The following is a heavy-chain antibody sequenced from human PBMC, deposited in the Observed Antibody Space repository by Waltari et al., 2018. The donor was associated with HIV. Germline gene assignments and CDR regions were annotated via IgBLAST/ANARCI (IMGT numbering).Heavy chain of an antibody. CDR2: FDPGEGET. CDR1: GYTLTELS. D-gene: IGHD3-16*02. Sequence: QVQLVQSGAEVKQPGASVKVSCKVSGYTLTELSMHWVRQAPGIGLEWMGGFDPGEGETSYTQKFQGSVTMTEDTSTDTAYMQLCSLGSEDTAVYYCATVSRKGNYYDYYVMDVWGQGTTVTVSS. CDR3: ATVSRKGNYYDYYVMDV. J-gene: IGHJ6*02. V-gene: IGHV1-24*01.